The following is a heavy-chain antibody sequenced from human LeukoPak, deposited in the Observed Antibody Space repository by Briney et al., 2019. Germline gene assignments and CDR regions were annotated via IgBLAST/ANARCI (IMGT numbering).Heavy chain of an antibody. CDR1: GFTFSSYI. CDR3: AKGSAYYSSWFDS. J-gene: IGHJ5*01. CDR2: ISSGAGTT. D-gene: IGHD2-21*01. V-gene: IGHV3-48*02. Sequence: GGSLRLSCAASGFTFSSYIMNWVRQAPGKGLEWVSYISSGAGTTYYADSVKGRFTISRDNAKNSLDLQMNSLRDEDTAVYFCAKGSAYYSSWFDSWGQGTLVTVSS.